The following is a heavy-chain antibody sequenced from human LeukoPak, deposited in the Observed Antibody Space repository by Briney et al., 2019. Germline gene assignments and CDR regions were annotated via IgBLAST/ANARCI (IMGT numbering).Heavy chain of an antibody. V-gene: IGHV3-9*01. D-gene: IGHD3-22*01. CDR3: AKDGGSYYDSSGYPDY. CDR2: ISWNSGSI. CDR1: GFTFDDYA. J-gene: IGHJ4*02. Sequence: GRSLRLSCAASGFTFDDYAMHWVRQAPGKGLEWVSGISWNSGSIGYADSVKGRFTISRDNAKNSLYLQMNSLRAEDTALYYCAKDGGSYYDSSGYPDYWGQGTLVTVSS.